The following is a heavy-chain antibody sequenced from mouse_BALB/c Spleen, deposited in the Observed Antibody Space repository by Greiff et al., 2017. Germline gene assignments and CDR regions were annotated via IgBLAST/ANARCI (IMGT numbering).Heavy chain of an antibody. V-gene: IGHV7-3*02. CDR1: GFTFTDYY. Sequence: EVNVVESGGGLVQPGGSLRLSCATSGFTFTDYYMSWVRQPPGKALEWLGFIRNKANGYTTEYSASVKGRFTISRDNSQSILYLQMNTLRAEDSATYYCARDIFGRQLTFAYWGQGTLVTVSA. J-gene: IGHJ3*01. D-gene: IGHD3-2*02. CDR2: IRNKANGYTT. CDR3: ARDIFGRQLTFAY.